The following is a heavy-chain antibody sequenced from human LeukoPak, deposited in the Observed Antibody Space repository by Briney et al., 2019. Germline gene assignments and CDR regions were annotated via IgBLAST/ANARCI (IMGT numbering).Heavy chain of an antibody. D-gene: IGHD2-15*01. V-gene: IGHV3-7*01. Sequence: GGSLRLSFAASGFTFSNYWMSWVRQAPGKGLEGVAHIKKDGSEKDYVDSVKGRFTISRDNAKNSLYLHMNSLRAEDTAGYYCARDGGYCSGSSCFGDAFDVWGQGTRVTVSS. CDR3: ARDGGYCSGSSCFGDAFDV. J-gene: IGHJ3*01. CDR2: IKKDGSEK. CDR1: GFTFSNYW.